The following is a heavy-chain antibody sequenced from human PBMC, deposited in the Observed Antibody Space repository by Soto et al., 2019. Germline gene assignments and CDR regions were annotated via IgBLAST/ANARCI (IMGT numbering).Heavy chain of an antibody. CDR3: AKDLPTSRWGDSSGP. Sequence: SLRLSCAAAGFTFSSYAMSWVRQAPVKGLEWVSAISGSGGSTYYADSVKGRFTISRDNSKNTLYLQMNSLRAEDTAVYYCAKDLPTSRWGDSSGPWGQGTLVTVSS. J-gene: IGHJ5*02. V-gene: IGHV3-23*01. CDR1: GFTFSSYA. D-gene: IGHD3-22*01. CDR2: ISGSGGST.